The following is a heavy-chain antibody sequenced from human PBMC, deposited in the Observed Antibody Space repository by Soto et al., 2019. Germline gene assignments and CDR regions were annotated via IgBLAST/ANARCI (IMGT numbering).Heavy chain of an antibody. D-gene: IGHD3-9*01. Sequence: GGSLRLSCAASGFTFSSYGMHWVRQAPGKGLEWVAVISYDGSNKYYADSVKGRFTISRDNSKNTLYLQMNSLRAEDTAVYYCAKGPLSYYDILTGYSYYYYMDVWGKGTTVTVSS. CDR3: AKGPLSYYDILTGYSYYYYMDV. CDR2: ISYDGSNK. V-gene: IGHV3-30*18. J-gene: IGHJ6*03. CDR1: GFTFSSYG.